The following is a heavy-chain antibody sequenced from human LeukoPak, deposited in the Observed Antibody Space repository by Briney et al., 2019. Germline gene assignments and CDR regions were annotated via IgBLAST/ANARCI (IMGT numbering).Heavy chain of an antibody. D-gene: IGHD1-1*01. CDR2: IYYSGST. J-gene: IGHJ4*02. V-gene: IGHV4-39*07. CDR1: GGSISSSSYY. CDR3: ARNPAERYFDY. Sequence: PSETLSLTCTVSGGSISSSSYYWGWIRQPPGKGLEWIGSIYYSGSTYYNPSLKSRVTISVDTSKNQFSLKLSSVTAADTAVYYCARNPAERYFDYWGQGTLVTVSS.